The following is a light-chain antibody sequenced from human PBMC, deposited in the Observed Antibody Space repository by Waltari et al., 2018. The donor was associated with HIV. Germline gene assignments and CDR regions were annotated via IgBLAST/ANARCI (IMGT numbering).Light chain of an antibody. J-gene: IGKJ5*01. CDR1: QSVRSS. V-gene: IGKV3-15*01. CDR2: STS. Sequence: EILMTQSPATLSVSPGERATLSCRASQSVRSSVAWYQQRPGQAPRLLIYSTSIRATGIPARFSGSGSETEFTLTISNLQSEDFAVYYCQQHSNWPLSITFGQGTRLQIK. CDR3: QQHSNWPLSIT.